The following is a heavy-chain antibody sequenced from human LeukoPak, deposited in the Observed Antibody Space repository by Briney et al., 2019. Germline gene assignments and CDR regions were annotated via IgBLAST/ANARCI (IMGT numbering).Heavy chain of an antibody. Sequence: ASVKVSCKASGYTFTSYGISWVRQAPGQGLEWMGWISAYNGNTNYAQKLQGRVTMTTDTSTSTAYMELRSLRSDDTAVYYCARARYYYDSSGYYYRSGGSDYWGQGTLVTVSS. CDR2: ISAYNGNT. CDR1: GYTFTSYG. D-gene: IGHD3-22*01. CDR3: ARARYYYDSSGYYYRSGGSDY. V-gene: IGHV1-18*01. J-gene: IGHJ4*02.